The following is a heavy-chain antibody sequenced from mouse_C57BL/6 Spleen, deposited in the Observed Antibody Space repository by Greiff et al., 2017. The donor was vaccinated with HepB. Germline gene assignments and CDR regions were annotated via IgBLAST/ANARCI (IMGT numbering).Heavy chain of an antibody. CDR2: IDPETGGT. V-gene: IGHV1-15*01. J-gene: IGHJ2*01. D-gene: IGHD2-4*01. CDR1: GYTFTDYE. CDR3: TRGGLRQGYYFDY. Sequence: QVQLQQSGAELVRPGASVTLSCKASGYTFTDYEMHWVKQTPVHGLEWIGAIDPETGGTAYNQKFKGKAILTADKSSSTAYMELRSLTSEDSAVYYCTRGGLRQGYYFDYWGQGTTLTVSS.